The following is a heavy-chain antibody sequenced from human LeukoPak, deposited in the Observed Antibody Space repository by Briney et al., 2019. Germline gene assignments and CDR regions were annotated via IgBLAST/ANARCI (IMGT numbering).Heavy chain of an antibody. Sequence: PSETLSLTCTVSGGSISSSSYYWGWIRQPPGKGLEWIGSIYYSGSTYYNPSLKSRVTISVDTSKNQFSLKLSSVTGADTAVYYCASRDFWSGSDFDYWGQGTLVTVSS. J-gene: IGHJ4*02. CDR3: ASRDFWSGSDFDY. CDR1: GGSISSSSYY. D-gene: IGHD3-3*01. CDR2: IYYSGST. V-gene: IGHV4-39*01.